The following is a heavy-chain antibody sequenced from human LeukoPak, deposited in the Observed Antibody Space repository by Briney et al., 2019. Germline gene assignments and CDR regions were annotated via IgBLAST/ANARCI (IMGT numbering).Heavy chain of an antibody. D-gene: IGHD5-12*01. J-gene: IGHJ4*02. Sequence: GGSLRLSCAASGFTFDDYGMSWVRQAPGKGLEWVSAISGSGGSTYYADSVKGRFTISRDNSKNTLYLQMNSLRAEDTAVYYCAKGDSGYDLCCFDYWGQGTLVTVSS. CDR2: ISGSGGST. V-gene: IGHV3-23*01. CDR1: GFTFDDYG. CDR3: AKGDSGYDLCCFDY.